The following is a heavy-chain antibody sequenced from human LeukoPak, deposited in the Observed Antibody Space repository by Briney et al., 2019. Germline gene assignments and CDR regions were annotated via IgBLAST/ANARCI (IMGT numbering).Heavy chain of an antibody. CDR2: INHSGST. CDR3: ARLRSPPFYYYYGMDV. V-gene: IGHV4-34*01. CDR1: GGSFSGYY. Sequence: SSETLSLTCAVYGGSFSGYYWSWIRQPPGKGLEWIGEINHSGSTNYNPSLKSRVTISVDTSKNQFSLKLSSVTAADTAVYYCARLRSPPFYYYYGMDVWGQGTTVTVSS. D-gene: IGHD4-17*01. J-gene: IGHJ6*02.